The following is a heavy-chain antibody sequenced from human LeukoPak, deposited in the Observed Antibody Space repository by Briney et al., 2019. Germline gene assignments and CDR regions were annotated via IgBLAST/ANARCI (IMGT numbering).Heavy chain of an antibody. CDR2: INPNSGGT. CDR1: GYTFTGYY. CDR3: AKDIVVVPASYDDAFDI. J-gene: IGHJ3*02. Sequence: SVKVSCKASGYTFTGYYMHWVRQAPGQGLEWMGWINPNSGGTNYAQKFQGRVTMTRDTSISTAYMELSRLRSDDTAVYYCAKDIVVVPASYDDAFDIWGQGTMVTVSS. V-gene: IGHV1-2*02. D-gene: IGHD2-2*01.